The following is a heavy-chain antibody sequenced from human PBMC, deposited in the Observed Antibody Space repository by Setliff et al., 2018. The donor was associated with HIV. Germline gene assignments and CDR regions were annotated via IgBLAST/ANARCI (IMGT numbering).Heavy chain of an antibody. CDR1: GFTFSSYS. CDR3: ARDRGGSYTPLDF. J-gene: IGHJ4*02. V-gene: IGHV3-48*01. CDR2: IYPDSNNI. D-gene: IGHD1-26*01. Sequence: GGSLRLSCAASGFTFSSYSMNWVRQAPGKGLEWVSHIYPDSNNIDYTDSVKGRFTISRDNARNSLYLQLNSLRAEDTAVYYCARDRGGSYTPLDFWGQGTLVTVSS.